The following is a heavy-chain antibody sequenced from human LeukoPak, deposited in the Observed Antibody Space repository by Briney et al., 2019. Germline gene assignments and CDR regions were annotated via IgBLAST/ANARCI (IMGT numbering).Heavy chain of an antibody. CDR3: ARDRGSGWLWFDP. Sequence: SGTLSLTCAVSGGSISTTVHYWGWIRQPPGKGLEWIASIYSNGITYYSSSLKSRVTTFLDTSKNQFFLTLTSVTAADTAVYYCARDRGSGWLWFDPWGQGTLVTVSS. V-gene: IGHV4-39*02. J-gene: IGHJ5*02. CDR1: GGSISTTVHY. D-gene: IGHD6-19*01. CDR2: IYSNGIT.